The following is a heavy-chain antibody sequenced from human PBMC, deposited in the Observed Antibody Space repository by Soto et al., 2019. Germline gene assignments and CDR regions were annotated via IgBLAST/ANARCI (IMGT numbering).Heavy chain of an antibody. D-gene: IGHD3-10*01. V-gene: IGHV4-31*03. CDR2: IFYSGTT. CDR3: ARLLWSRGDWFDP. Sequence: SETLSLTCTVSGGSISSGGYYWTWIRQHPGKGLEWIGYIFYSGTTYYNPSLKSRVTISVDTSKNQFSLKLSSVTAADTAVYYCARLLWSRGDWFDPWGQGTLVTVSS. J-gene: IGHJ5*02. CDR1: GGSISSGGYY.